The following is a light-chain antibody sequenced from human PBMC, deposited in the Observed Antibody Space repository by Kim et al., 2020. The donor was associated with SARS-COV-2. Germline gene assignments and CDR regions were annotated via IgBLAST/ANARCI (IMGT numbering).Light chain of an antibody. CDR1: NIGSKS. Sequence: SYELTQPPSVSVAPGKTATIACGGNNIGSKSVHWYQQKPGQAPVVVIYYDNDRPSGIPERFSGSNSGNTATLTISRVEAGDEAAYYCQTWDTSSDHVVFG. J-gene: IGLJ2*01. V-gene: IGLV3-21*04. CDR2: YDN. CDR3: QTWDTSSDHVV.